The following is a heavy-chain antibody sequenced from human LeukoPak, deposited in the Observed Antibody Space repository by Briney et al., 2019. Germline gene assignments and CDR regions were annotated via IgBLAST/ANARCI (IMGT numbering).Heavy chain of an antibody. CDR1: GFTFSSYA. CDR3: VRVILGYYGVDV. J-gene: IGHJ6*02. V-gene: IGHV3-23*01. CDR2: ISGSGGNT. Sequence: PGGSLRLSCAASGFTFSSYAMSWVRQAPGKGLEWVSSISGSGGNTFYADSVKGRFTISRDNSKNTLYLQMNSPRAEDTAVYYCVRVILGYYGVDVWGRGTTVTVSS.